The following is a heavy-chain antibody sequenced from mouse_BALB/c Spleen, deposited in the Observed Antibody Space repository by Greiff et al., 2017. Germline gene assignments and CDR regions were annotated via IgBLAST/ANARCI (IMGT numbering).Heavy chain of an antibody. V-gene: IGHV14-3*02. CDR2: IDPANGNT. J-gene: IGHJ3*01. Sequence: EVQLVESGAELVKPGASVKLSCTASGFNIKDSYMHWVKQRPEQGLEWIGRIDPANGNTKYDPKFQGKATITADTSSNTAYLQLSSLTSEDTAVYYCASLRGYRTYWGQGTLVTVSA. CDR1: GFNIKDSY. D-gene: IGHD1-2*01. CDR3: ASLRGYRTY.